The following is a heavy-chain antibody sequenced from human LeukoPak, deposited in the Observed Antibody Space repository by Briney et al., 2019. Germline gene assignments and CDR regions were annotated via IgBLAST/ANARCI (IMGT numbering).Heavy chain of an antibody. V-gene: IGHV4-34*01. D-gene: IGHD2-2*01. Sequence: SETLSLTCAVYGGSFSGYYGSWIRQPPGKGLEWIGEINHSGSTNYNPSLKSRVTISVDTSKNQFSLRLSSVTAADTAVYYCARGPCSCTSCYSAYWGQGTLVTVSS. CDR2: INHSGST. CDR1: GGSFSGYY. CDR3: ARGPCSCTSCYSAY. J-gene: IGHJ4*02.